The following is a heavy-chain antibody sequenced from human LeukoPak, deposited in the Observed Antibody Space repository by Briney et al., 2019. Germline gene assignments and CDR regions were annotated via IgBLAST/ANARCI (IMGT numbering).Heavy chain of an antibody. CDR1: GESFSGYY. J-gene: IGHJ4*02. Sequence: PSETLSLTCAVYGESFSGYYWSWIRQPPGKGLEWIGEINHSGSTNYNPSLKSRVTISVDTSKNQCSLKLSSVTAADTAVYYCARVTGYMIEDYFDYWGQGTLLTVSS. CDR3: ARVTGYMIEDYFDY. D-gene: IGHD3-9*01. V-gene: IGHV4-34*01. CDR2: INHSGST.